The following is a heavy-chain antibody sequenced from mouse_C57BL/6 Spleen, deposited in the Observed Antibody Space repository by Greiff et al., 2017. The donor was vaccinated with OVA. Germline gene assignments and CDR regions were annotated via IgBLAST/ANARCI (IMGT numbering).Heavy chain of an antibody. CDR1: GYTFTSYW. CDR2: IDPNSGGT. J-gene: IGHJ4*01. CDR3: ARPAYYSNYDAMDY. Sequence: SCKASGYTFTSYWMHWVKQRPGRGLEWIGRIDPNSGGTKYNEKFKSKATLTVDKPSSTAYMQLSSLTSEDSAVYYCARPAYYSNYDAMDYWGQGTSVTVSS. D-gene: IGHD2-5*01. V-gene: IGHV1-72*01.